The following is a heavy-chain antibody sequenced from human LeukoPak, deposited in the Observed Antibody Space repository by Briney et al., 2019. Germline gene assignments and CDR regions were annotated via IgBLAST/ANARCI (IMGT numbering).Heavy chain of an antibody. V-gene: IGHV3-30*02. CDR2: IRYDGSNK. CDR3: ARAPKLYCTNGVCHYYYYYYMDV. D-gene: IGHD2-8*01. CDR1: GFTFSSYG. J-gene: IGHJ6*03. Sequence: GGSLRLSCAASGFTFSSYGMHWVRQAPGKGLEWVAFIRYDGSNKYYADSVKGRFTISRDNSKNTLYLQMNSLRAEDTAVYYCARAPKLYCTNGVCHYYYYYYMDVWGKGTTVTVSS.